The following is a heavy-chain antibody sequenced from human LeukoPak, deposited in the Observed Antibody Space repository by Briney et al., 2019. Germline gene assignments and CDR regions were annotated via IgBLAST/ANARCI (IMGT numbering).Heavy chain of an antibody. CDR1: GFTFSSYW. Sequence: GSLRLSCEASGFTFSSYWMSWIRQPPGKGLEWIGYIYYSGSTNYNPSLKSRVTISVDTSKNQFSLKLSSVTAADTAVYYCARVHYDFWSGYYPGYYYYMDVWGRGTTVTVSS. D-gene: IGHD3-3*01. CDR3: ARVHYDFWSGYYPGYYYYMDV. CDR2: IYYSGST. V-gene: IGHV4-59*01. J-gene: IGHJ6*03.